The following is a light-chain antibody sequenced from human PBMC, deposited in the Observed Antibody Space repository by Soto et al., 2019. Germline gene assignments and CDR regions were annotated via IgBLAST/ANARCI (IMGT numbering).Light chain of an antibody. J-gene: IGLJ1*01. CDR2: EGT. CDR3: CSYASSSTYV. Sequence: QSVLTRPASVSGSPGQSITISCTGTSSDVGSYNLVSWYQQHPGKAPKLMIYEGTKRPSGVSDHFSGSRSGNTASLTISGLQAEDEADYYCCSYASSSTYVFGTGTKVTVL. V-gene: IGLV2-23*01. CDR1: SSDVGSYNL.